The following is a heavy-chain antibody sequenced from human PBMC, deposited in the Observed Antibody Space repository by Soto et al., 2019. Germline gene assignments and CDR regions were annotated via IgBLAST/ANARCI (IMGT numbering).Heavy chain of an antibody. CDR2: IYWDDDK. D-gene: IGHD2-21*02. CDR1: GLSLSTTGVG. J-gene: IGHJ6*02. V-gene: IGHV2-5*02. Sequence: SGPTLVNPTQTLTLTCTFSGLSLSTTGVGVGWIRQPPGKALEWLALIYWDDDKRYSPSLKSRLTITKDTSKNQVVLTMTNVDPVDTATYYCVQSRCGGDCLQSYSSHSYYGLDVWGQGTTVTVSS. CDR3: VQSRCGGDCLQSYSSHSYYGLDV.